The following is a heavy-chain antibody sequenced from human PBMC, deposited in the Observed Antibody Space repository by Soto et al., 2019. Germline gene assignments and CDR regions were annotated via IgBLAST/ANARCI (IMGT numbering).Heavy chain of an antibody. D-gene: IGHD3-9*01. CDR1: GYTFTSYG. Sequence: ASVKVSCKASGYTFTSYGISWVRQAPGQGLEWMGWISAYNGNTNYAQKLQGRVTMTTDTSTSTAYMELRSLRSDDTAVYYCARDQTYYDILTGYYTPVRRGWCDTWGQGTLVTVSS. CDR3: ARDQTYYDILTGYYTPVRRGWCDT. J-gene: IGHJ5*02. V-gene: IGHV1-18*01. CDR2: ISAYNGNT.